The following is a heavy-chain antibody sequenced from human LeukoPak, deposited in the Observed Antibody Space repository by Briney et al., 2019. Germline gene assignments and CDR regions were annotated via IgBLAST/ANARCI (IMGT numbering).Heavy chain of an antibody. CDR1: GGTFSSYA. CDR3: ARAGVNYYYYMDV. D-gene: IGHD3-10*01. V-gene: IGHV1-69*06. J-gene: IGHJ6*03. CDR2: IIPIFGTA. Sequence: SVKVSCKASGGTFSSYAISWVRQAPGQGLEWMGGIIPIFGTANYAQKFQGRVTITADKSTSTVCMELSSLRSEDTAVYYCARAGVNYYYYMDVWGKGTTVTISS.